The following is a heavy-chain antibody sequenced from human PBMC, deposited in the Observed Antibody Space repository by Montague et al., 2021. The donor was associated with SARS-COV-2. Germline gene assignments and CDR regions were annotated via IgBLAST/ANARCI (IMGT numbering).Heavy chain of an antibody. CDR3: ARRPASLLHLDWSQSYYDYYGLDV. V-gene: IGHV4-34*12. J-gene: IGHJ6*02. D-gene: IGHD3/OR15-3a*01. Sequence: SETLSLTCAVSGKSYSPYHGSFNSYHWSWIRQSQGKGLEWIGDIQRGDTKYNPSLKSRVTISVDTAQEQFFLTLTSVTAADTAVYYCARRPASLLHLDWSQSYYDYYGLDVWGQGTTVVVS. CDR1: GKSYSPYHGSFNSYH. CDR2: IQRGDT.